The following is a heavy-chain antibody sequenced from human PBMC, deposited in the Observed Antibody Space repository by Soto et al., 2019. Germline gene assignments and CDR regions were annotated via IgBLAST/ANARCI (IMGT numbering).Heavy chain of an antibody. Sequence: PGGSLRVSCAASEFIFPTYAMTWVRQAPGKGLEWVSSISGSTDDTFYADSVKGRFTISRDNSKNTLFLQMNSLRAEDTAVYYCAKEVFGVVAGSGLDTWGKGT. CDR2: ISGSTDDT. V-gene: IGHV3-23*01. J-gene: IGHJ5*02. CDR3: AKEVFGVVAGSGLDT. CDR1: EFIFPTYA. D-gene: IGHD2-15*01.